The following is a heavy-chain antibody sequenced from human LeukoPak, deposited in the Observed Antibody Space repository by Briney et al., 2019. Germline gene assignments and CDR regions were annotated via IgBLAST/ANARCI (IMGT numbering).Heavy chain of an antibody. CDR1: GFTFSSYA. J-gene: IGHJ4*02. CDR2: ISGSGGST. CDR3: AKSYYASGSYWGPGFDY. Sequence: GGSLRLSCAASGFTFSSYAMSWVRQAPGKGLEWVSGISGSGGSTYYADSVKGRFTISRDNSKNTLYLQMNSLRAEDTAVYYCAKSYYASGSYWGPGFDYWGQGTLVTVSS. D-gene: IGHD3-10*01. V-gene: IGHV3-23*01.